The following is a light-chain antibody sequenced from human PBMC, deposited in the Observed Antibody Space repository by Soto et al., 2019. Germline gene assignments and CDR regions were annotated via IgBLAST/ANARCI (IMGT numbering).Light chain of an antibody. CDR2: LNSDGSH. J-gene: IGLJ2*01. CDR1: SGHSDYA. V-gene: IGLV4-69*01. Sequence: QLVLTQSPSASASLGASVKLTCTLSSGHSDYAIAWHQQQPEKGPRYLMKLNSDGSHSKGDGIPDRFSGSSSGAERYLTISSLQSEDEADYYCQTWGTGVVFGGWTMVTVL. CDR3: QTWGTGVV.